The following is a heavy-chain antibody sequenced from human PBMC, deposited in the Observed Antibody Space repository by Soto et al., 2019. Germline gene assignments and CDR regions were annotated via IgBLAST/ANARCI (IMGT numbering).Heavy chain of an antibody. CDR2: TWYDGSHT. CDR1: GFNFTNYV. CDR3: ARGVTGTLDY. V-gene: IGHV3-33*01. Sequence: SLRLSCAASGFNFTNYVFHWVRQAPGKGLEWVALTWYDGSHTYYADSVRGRFTISRDSSKSTLFLQMNSMRAEDTALYYCARGVTGTLDYWGQGTLVTVSS. D-gene: IGHD4-17*01. J-gene: IGHJ4*02.